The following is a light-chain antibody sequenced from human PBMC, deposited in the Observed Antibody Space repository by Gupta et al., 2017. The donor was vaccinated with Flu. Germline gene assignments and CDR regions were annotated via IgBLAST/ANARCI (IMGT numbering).Light chain of an antibody. J-gene: IGLJ3*02. CDR3: ATWDDSLNAWV. V-gene: IGLV1-36*01. Sequence: QSVLPQPPSVSGAPRQRVTISCSGSSSNIGNNAVNWYQQLPGKAPKLLIYYNDLLPSGVSDRFSGFKSGTSASLAISGLQAEDEADYYCATWDDSLNAWVFGGGTNLTVL. CDR2: YND. CDR1: SSNIGNNA.